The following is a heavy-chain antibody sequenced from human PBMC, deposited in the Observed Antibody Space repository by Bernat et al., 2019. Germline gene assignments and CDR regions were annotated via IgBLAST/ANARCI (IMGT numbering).Heavy chain of an antibody. CDR3: AKGLRFLEWFPWGGDY. Sequence: EVQLVESGGGLVQPGGSLRLSCAASGFTFSSYSMNWVRQAPGKGLEWVSYISSSSSTIYYADSVKGRFTISRDNAKNSLYLQMNRLRDEDTAVYCCAKGLRFLEWFPWGGDYWGQGTLVTVSS. J-gene: IGHJ4*02. D-gene: IGHD3-3*01. CDR2: ISSSSSTI. V-gene: IGHV3-48*02. CDR1: GFTFSSYS.